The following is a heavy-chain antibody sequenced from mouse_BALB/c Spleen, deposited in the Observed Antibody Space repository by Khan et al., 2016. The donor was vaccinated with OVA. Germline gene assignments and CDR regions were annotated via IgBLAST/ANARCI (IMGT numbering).Heavy chain of an antibody. CDR2: IWAGGST. CDR1: GFSLTTYG. D-gene: IGHD3-3*01. Sequence: QVQLKQSGPGLVAPSQSLSITCTVSGFSLTTYGVHWVHQPPGNGLEWLGIIWAGGSTNYNSALMYRMTISKDNSKSPVFLIMNSLQTDDTAMYYCARAWGSSTDSFDYWGQGTPLTVSS. CDR3: ARAWGSSTDSFDY. V-gene: IGHV2-9*02. J-gene: IGHJ2*01.